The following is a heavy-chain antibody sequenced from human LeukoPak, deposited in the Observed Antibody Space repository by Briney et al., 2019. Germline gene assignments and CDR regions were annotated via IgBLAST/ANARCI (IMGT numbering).Heavy chain of an antibody. CDR3: ARDQTVTTISDYYYYYMDV. D-gene: IGHD4-17*01. V-gene: IGHV3-48*03. CDR1: GFTFSSYE. Sequence: GGSLRLSCAASGFTFSSYEMNWVRQAPGKGLEWVSYISSSGSTIYYADSVKGRFTISRDNAKNSLYLQMNSLRAEDTAVYYCARDQTVTTISDYYYYYMDVWGKGTTVTVSS. J-gene: IGHJ6*03. CDR2: ISSSGSTI.